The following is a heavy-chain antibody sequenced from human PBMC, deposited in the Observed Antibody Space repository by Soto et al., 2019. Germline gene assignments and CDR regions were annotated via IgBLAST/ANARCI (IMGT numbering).Heavy chain of an antibody. Sequence: QVQLQESGPGLVKPSETLSLTCTVTGASVINDYWYWIRQPPGKGQEWIGFVYDSGSTSYNSSLKSRLTISVDTSKNQFSLKLSSVTAADTAVYYCVRQVGATGSYSYAVWGQGTMVTVSS. J-gene: IGHJ3*01. CDR2: VYDSGST. V-gene: IGHV4-59*02. CDR1: GASVINDY. CDR3: VRQVGATGSYSYAV. D-gene: IGHD1-26*01.